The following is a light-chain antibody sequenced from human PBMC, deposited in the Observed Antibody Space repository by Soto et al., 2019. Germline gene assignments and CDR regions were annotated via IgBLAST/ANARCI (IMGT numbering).Light chain of an antibody. Sequence: DIQMTQSPSTLSASVGDRVTITCRASQSISSWLAWYQQKPGKAPKLLIHKASTLESGVPSRFSGSGSGTEFTLTISSLQPDDSATYYCQQYESYPLTFGGGTKVDIK. CDR1: QSISSW. CDR2: KAS. J-gene: IGKJ4*01. V-gene: IGKV1-5*03. CDR3: QQYESYPLT.